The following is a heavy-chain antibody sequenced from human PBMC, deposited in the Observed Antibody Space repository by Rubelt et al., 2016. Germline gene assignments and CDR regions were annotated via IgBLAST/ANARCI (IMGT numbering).Heavy chain of an antibody. Sequence: EVQLVEPGGGVVQPGRSLRLSCAASGFTFKNYWMHWVRQVSGRGLVWVSVINSDGSSTNYVDSVKGRFTISRDNAKDSLYLQMDSLRAEDTAVYYCARGETTVTRSFDYWGQGTLVTVSS. V-gene: IGHV3-74*02. CDR3: ARGETTVTRSFDY. J-gene: IGHJ4*02. D-gene: IGHD4-17*01. CDR2: INSDGSST. CDR1: GFTFKNYW.